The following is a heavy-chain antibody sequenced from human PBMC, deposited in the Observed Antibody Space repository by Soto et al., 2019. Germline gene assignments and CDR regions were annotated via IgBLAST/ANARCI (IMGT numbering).Heavy chain of an antibody. V-gene: IGHV1-18*04. CDR2: ISAYNGNT. CDR3: ARGRGALTVVSNWFDP. J-gene: IGHJ5*02. CDR1: GYTFTSYG. D-gene: IGHD2-15*01. Sequence: GASVKVSCKASGYTFTSYGISWVRQAPGQGLEWMGWISAYNGNTNYAQKLQGRVTMTTDTSTSTAYMELRSLRSDDTALYYCARGRGALTVVSNWFDPWGQGTLVTVSS.